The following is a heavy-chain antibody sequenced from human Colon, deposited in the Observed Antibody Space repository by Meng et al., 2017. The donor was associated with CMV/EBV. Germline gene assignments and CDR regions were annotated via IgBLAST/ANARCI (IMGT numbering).Heavy chain of an antibody. CDR2: IYYSGST. CDR1: GGSISSSSYY. V-gene: IGHV4-39*01. J-gene: IGHJ3*01. Sequence: SETLSLTCTVSGGSISSSSYYWGWIRQPPGKGLDWIGTIYYSGSTYYNPSLRSRLSISVDTSKNQFSLKLSSVTAADTAVFYCARPKTTMSVLRAFDVWGQGTMVTVSS. CDR3: ARPKTTMSVLRAFDV. D-gene: IGHD4-11*01.